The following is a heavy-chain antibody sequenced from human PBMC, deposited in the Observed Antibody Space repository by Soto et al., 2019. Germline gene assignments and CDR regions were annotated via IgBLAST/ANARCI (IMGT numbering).Heavy chain of an antibody. CDR3: ARHSLALRKNNWFDP. D-gene: IGHD3-3*02. J-gene: IGHJ5*02. Sequence: LGCAVSGDTIIIREFDWAWDRQPPGKGLEWIGSIFYLGSSYYNPSLKSRVTMSVDTSKNQFSLRLRSVTAADTALYFCARHSLALRKNNWFDPWGQGIMVTVSS. V-gene: IGHV4-39*01. CDR1: GDTIIIREFD. CDR2: IFYLGSS.